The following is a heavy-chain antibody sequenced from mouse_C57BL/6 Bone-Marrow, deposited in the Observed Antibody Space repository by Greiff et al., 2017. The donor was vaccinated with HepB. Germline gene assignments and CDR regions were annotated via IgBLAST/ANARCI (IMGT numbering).Heavy chain of an antibody. CDR3: ASPHYYGSSNEDYFDY. V-gene: IGHV14-2*01. D-gene: IGHD1-1*01. CDR2: IDPEDGET. J-gene: IGHJ2*01. CDR1: GFNIKDYY. Sequence: VQLQQSGAELVKPGASVKLSCTASGFNIKDYYMHWVKQRTEQGLEWIGRIDPEDGETKYAPKFQGKATITAATSSNTAYLQLSSLTSEDTAVYYCASPHYYGSSNEDYFDYWGQGTTLTVSS.